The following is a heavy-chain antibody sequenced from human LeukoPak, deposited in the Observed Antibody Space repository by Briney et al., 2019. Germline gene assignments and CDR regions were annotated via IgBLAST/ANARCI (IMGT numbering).Heavy chain of an antibody. CDR2: ISSSSSYT. V-gene: IGHV3-11*06. Sequence: GGSLRLSCAASGFTFSDYYMSWIRQAPGKGLEWVSYISSSSSYTNYADSVKGRFTISRDDAKNSLYLQMNSLRAEDTAVYYCARFNDFWSGPDYWGQGTLVTVSS. CDR1: GFTFSDYY. CDR3: ARFNDFWSGPDY. D-gene: IGHD3-3*01. J-gene: IGHJ4*02.